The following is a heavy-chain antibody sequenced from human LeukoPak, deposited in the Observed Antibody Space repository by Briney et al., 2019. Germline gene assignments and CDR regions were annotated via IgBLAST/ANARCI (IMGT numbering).Heavy chain of an antibody. V-gene: IGHV3-11*06. Sequence: GGSLRLSCVGSGFTFSAYGMNWLRQASGKGLEWLSYFASSSTDTIYADSVKGRFTISRDNAKNSLYLQMNSLRAEDTAVYYCARVHSGSYQYYYYYYMDVWGKGTTVTVSS. CDR3: ARVHSGSYQYYYYYYMDV. CDR1: GFTFSAYG. D-gene: IGHD1-26*01. J-gene: IGHJ6*03. CDR2: FASSSTDT.